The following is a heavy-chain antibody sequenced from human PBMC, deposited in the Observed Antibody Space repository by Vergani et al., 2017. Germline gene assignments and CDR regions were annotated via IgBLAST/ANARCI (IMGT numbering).Heavy chain of an antibody. CDR2: INPNSGGT. D-gene: IGHD6-13*01. CDR3: ARDLRGIAAQPLGYFDL. V-gene: IGHV1-2*06. CDR1: GYTFTGYY. J-gene: IGHJ2*01. Sequence: QVQLVQSGAEVKKPGASVKVSCKASGYTFTGYYMHWVRQAPGQGLEWMGRINPNSGGTNYAQKFQGRVTMTRDTSTSTVYMELSSLRSEDTAVYYCARDLRGIAAQPLGYFDLWGRGTLVTVSS.